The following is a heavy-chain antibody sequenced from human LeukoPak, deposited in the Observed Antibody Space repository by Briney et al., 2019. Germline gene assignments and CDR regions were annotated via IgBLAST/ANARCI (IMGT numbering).Heavy chain of an antibody. Sequence: GRSLRLSCAASGFTFDDYAMHWVRHAPGKGREWVSGISWNSGSIGYADSVKGRFTISRDNAKNSLYLQMNSLRAEDTALYYCAKEAVAGSVVSVYYFDYWGQGTLVTVSS. CDR1: GFTFDDYA. CDR3: AKEAVAGSVVSVYYFDY. D-gene: IGHD6-19*01. J-gene: IGHJ4*02. CDR2: ISWNSGSI. V-gene: IGHV3-9*01.